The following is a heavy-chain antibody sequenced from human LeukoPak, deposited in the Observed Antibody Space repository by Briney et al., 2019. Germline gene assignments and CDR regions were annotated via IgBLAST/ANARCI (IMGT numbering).Heavy chain of an antibody. CDR3: ARDRGDYGSGGIGYYMDV. Sequence: ASVKVSCKASGYTFTSYGISWVRQAPGQGLEWMGWINPNSGGTNYAQKFQGRVTMTRDTSISTAYMELSSLRSEDTAVYYCARDRGDYGSGGIGYYMDVWGKGTTVTISS. D-gene: IGHD3-10*01. CDR1: GYTFTSYG. J-gene: IGHJ6*03. CDR2: INPNSGGT. V-gene: IGHV1-2*02.